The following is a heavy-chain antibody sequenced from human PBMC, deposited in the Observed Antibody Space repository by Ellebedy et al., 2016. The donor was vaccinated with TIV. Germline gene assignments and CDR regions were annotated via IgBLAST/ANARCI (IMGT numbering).Heavy chain of an antibody. CDR2: ISGYNGNT. J-gene: IGHJ4*02. Sequence: AASVKVSCKASGYTFTNYGISWARQAPGQGLEWMGWISGYNGNTYPAQKLQGRVTMTTDTSTSTAYMELRSLRSDDTAVYYCARFVDGDYEDYWGQGALVTVSS. CDR1: GYTFTNYG. CDR3: ARFVDGDYEDY. D-gene: IGHD4-17*01. V-gene: IGHV1-18*04.